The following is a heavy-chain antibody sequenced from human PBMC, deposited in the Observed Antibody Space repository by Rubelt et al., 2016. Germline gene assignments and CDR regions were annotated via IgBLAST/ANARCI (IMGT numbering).Heavy chain of an antibody. J-gene: IGHJ3*02. D-gene: IGHD5-12*01. CDR3: AKGGGPIKSDAFDI. Sequence: QVQLVESGGGVVQPGRSLRLSCAASGFTFSTYAIHWVRQAPGKGLEWVAVILSDGSNKYYADSVKGRFTISRDISKSTRHLEMNSLRTEDTAVYYCAKGGGPIKSDAFDIWGQGTMVTVSS. V-gene: IGHV3-30*04. CDR2: ILSDGSNK. CDR1: GFTFSTYA.